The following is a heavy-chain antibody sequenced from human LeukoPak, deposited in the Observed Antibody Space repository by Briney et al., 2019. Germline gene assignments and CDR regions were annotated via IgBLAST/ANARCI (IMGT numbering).Heavy chain of an antibody. J-gene: IGHJ4*01. CDR2: IRQDGSEK. D-gene: IGHD6-13*01. Sequence: PGGSLRLSCEVSGFTFTDFWMNWVRQAPGKGPEWVASIRQDGSEKTYVDSVKGRFTISRDNTKNSLSLQLNGLRAEDTAVYYCARDGTAPGLYFDLWGRGTLVTVPS. CDR1: GFTFTDFW. CDR3: ARDGTAPGLYFDL. V-gene: IGHV3-7*01.